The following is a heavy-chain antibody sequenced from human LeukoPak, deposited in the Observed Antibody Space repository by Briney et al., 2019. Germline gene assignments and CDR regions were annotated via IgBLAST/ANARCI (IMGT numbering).Heavy chain of an antibody. V-gene: IGHV4-31*03. J-gene: IGHJ4*02. CDR2: IYYSGTT. CDR1: GGSISSGSYY. D-gene: IGHD3-10*01. CDR3: ARSNYGSGSYYNN. Sequence: SQTLSLTCTVSGGSISSGSYYWSWIRQHPGKGLEWIGYIYYSGTTYYNPPLQSRVTTSVDTSKNQFSLKLSSVTAADTAVYYCARSNYGSGSYYNNWGQGTLVTVSS.